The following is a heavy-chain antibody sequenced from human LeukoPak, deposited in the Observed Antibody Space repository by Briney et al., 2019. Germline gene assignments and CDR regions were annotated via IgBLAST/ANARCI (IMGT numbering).Heavy chain of an antibody. V-gene: IGHV5-51*01. CDR3: ARRSNYAYSYGYALDI. CDR1: GYSFTTYW. CDR2: IYPGGSDT. Sequence: GESLKISCKGSGYSFTTYWIGWARQMPGTGLEWMGLIYPGGSDTRYSPSFQGQVTISADMSINTAYLQWSSLKASDTAMYYCARRSNYAYSYGYALDIWGQGTMVTVSS. D-gene: IGHD5-18*01. J-gene: IGHJ3*02.